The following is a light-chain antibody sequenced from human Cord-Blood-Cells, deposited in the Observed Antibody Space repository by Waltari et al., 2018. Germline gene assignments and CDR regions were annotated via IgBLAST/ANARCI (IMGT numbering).Light chain of an antibody. J-gene: IGLJ3*02. V-gene: IGLV2-23*03. CDR2: EGS. CDR3: CSYAGSSTFV. Sequence: QSALTQPASVSGSPGQSITISCTGTSSDVGSYNLVSWYQQHPGKATKLVIYEGSKRPSGVSNRFSGSKSGNTASLTISGLQAEDEADYYCCSYAGSSTFVFGGGTKLTVL. CDR1: SSDVGSYNL.